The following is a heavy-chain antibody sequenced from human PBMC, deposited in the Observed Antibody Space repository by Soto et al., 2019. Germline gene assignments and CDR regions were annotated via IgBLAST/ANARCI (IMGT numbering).Heavy chain of an antibody. CDR3: ARDNPSVYQ. Sequence: QVQLVESGGGVVQPGRSLRLSCAASGFTFSTSGMHWVRQAPGKGLEWVAHIWYDGSNKYYADSVKGRFTISRDNSEKTLFLQMNSLRAEDTAIYYCARDNPSVYQWGQGTLVTVSS. CDR2: IWYDGSNK. D-gene: IGHD2-2*01. J-gene: IGHJ4*02. V-gene: IGHV3-33*01. CDR1: GFTFSTSG.